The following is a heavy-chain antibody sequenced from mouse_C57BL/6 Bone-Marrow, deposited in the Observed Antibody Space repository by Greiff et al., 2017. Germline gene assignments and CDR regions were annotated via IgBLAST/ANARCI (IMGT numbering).Heavy chain of an antibody. CDR3: TRRITTVVATADY. D-gene: IGHD1-1*01. Sequence: EVQLQQSGTVLARPGASVKMSCKTSGYTFTSYWMHWVKQRPGQGLEWIGAIYPGNSDTSYNQKFKGKAKLTAVTSASTAYMELSSLTTEDSAVYYWTRRITTVVATADYWGQGTTLTVSA. J-gene: IGHJ2*01. CDR1: GYTFTSYW. V-gene: IGHV1-5*01. CDR2: IYPGNSDT.